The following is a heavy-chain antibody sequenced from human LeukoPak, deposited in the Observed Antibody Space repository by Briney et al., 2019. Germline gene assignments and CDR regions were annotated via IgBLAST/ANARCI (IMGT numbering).Heavy chain of an antibody. CDR3: ARDKEWEP. Sequence: SGTLSLTCTVSGASISRGNWWSWVRQSPTKGLEWIGEIFHSGSTTYNPSLQSRVTMSMDKSKNQYSLKLSSVTAADTAVYYCARDKEWEPWGQGTLVTVSS. D-gene: IGHD1-26*01. CDR1: GASISRGNW. J-gene: IGHJ5*02. CDR2: IFHSGST. V-gene: IGHV4-4*02.